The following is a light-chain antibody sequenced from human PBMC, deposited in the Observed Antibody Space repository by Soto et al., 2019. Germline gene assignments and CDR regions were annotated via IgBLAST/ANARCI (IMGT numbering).Light chain of an antibody. V-gene: IGKV4-1*01. J-gene: IGKJ2*01. CDR1: QSVLYSSNSKNY. Sequence: EIVMTQSPDSLAVSLGERATINCKSSQSVLYSSNSKNYLAWYQQKPAQPPNLLIYWASTRESGVPDRFSGSGSGTDLTLTISSLQAEDVAVYYCQQYYSTPRTFGQGTKLEIK. CDR2: WAS. CDR3: QQYYSTPRT.